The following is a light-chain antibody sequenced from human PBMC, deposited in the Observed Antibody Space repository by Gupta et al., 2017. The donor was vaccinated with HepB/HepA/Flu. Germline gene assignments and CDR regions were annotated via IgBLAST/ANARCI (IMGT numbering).Light chain of an antibody. Sequence: QSVLTQPPSASATPGQRVTISCSGSSSNVGRDNVYWYQQHPGAAPKLLIYKTNQRPSGVPDRFSGSKSGTSASLAISGLRSEDEADYYCAAWDNSLSGEVLGTGTWVTVL. J-gene: IGLJ1*01. CDR2: KTN. CDR3: AAWDNSLSGEV. CDR1: SSNVGRDN. V-gene: IGLV1-47*01.